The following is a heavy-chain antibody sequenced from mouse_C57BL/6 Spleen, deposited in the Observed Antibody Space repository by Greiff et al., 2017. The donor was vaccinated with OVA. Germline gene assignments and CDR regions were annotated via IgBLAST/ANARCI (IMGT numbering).Heavy chain of an antibody. Sequence: QVQLQQSGAELVMPGASVKLSCKASGYTFTSYWMHWVKQRPGQGLEWIGEIDPSDSYTNYNQKFKGKSTLTVDKSSSTAYMQLSSLTSEDSAVYYCAVPTIVTEIRYYYAMDYWGQGTSVTVSS. CDR1: GYTFTSYW. V-gene: IGHV1-69*01. J-gene: IGHJ4*01. CDR3: AVPTIVTEIRYYYAMDY. D-gene: IGHD2-5*01. CDR2: IDPSDSYT.